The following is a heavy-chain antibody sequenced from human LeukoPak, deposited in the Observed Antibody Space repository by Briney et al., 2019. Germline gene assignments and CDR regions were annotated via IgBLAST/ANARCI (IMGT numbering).Heavy chain of an antibody. CDR2: INAGNGNT. CDR3: ARGPSQYDILTGSNWFDP. V-gene: IGHV1-3*01. CDR1: GYTFTSYA. D-gene: IGHD3-9*01. Sequence: ASVKVSCKAPGYTFTSYAMHWVRQAPGQRLEWMGWINAGNGNTKYSQNFQGRVTITRDTSASTAYMELSSLRSEDTAVYYCARGPSQYDILTGSNWFDPWGQGTLVTVSS. J-gene: IGHJ5*02.